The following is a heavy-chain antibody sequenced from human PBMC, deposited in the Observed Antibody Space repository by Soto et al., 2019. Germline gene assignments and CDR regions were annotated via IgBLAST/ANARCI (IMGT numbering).Heavy chain of an antibody. CDR2: ISSSDSSI. CDR3: ARDEHYALSY. V-gene: IGHV3-48*01. J-gene: IGHJ4*02. CDR1: GFTFSSYI. Sequence: GGSLRLSCAASGFTFSSYIMNWVRQAPGKGLEWVSYISSSDSSIYSADSVRGRFTISRDNAKNSLYLQMNSLRAEDTAVYYCARDEHYALSYGGRETLFPVSS. D-gene: IGHD3-3*01.